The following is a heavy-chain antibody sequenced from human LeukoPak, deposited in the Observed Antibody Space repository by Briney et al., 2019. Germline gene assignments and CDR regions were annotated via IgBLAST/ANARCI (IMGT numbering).Heavy chain of an antibody. CDR1: GFTFSDYY. D-gene: IGHD4-17*01. CDR2: ISSSSSYT. Sequence: PGGSLTLSCAASGFTFSDYYMSWIRQAPGKGLEWVSYISSSSSYTNYADSVKGRFTISRDNAKNSLYLQMNSLRAEDTAVYYCARSNYGDYVGYFDYWGQGTLVTVSS. V-gene: IGHV3-11*06. CDR3: ARSNYGDYVGYFDY. J-gene: IGHJ4*02.